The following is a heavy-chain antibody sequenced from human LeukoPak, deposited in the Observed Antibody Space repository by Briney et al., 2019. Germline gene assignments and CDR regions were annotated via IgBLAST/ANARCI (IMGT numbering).Heavy chain of an antibody. V-gene: IGHV4-59*01. D-gene: IGHD5-24*01. J-gene: IGHJ6*02. Sequence: SETLSLTCTVSGGSISSYYWSWIRQPPGKGLEWIGYNYYSGSTNYNPSLKSRVTISVDTSKNQFSPKLSSVTAADTAVYYCARVPFPSRWLQLGGMDVWGQGTTVTVSS. CDR1: GGSISSYY. CDR3: ARVPFPSRWLQLGGMDV. CDR2: NYYSGST.